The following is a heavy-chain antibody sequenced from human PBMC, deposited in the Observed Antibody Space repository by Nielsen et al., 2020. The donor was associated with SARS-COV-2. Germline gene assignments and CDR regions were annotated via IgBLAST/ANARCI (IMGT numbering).Heavy chain of an antibody. V-gene: IGHV3-30*04. J-gene: IGHJ3*02. CDR1: GFTFSSYA. D-gene: IGHD3-22*01. CDR2: ISYDGSNK. CDR3: ARGGVNSSGYYYVYAFDI. Sequence: GGSLRLSCAASGFTFSSYAMHWVRRAPGKGLEWVAVISYDGSNKYYADSVKGRFTISRDNSKNTLYLQMNSLRAEDTAVYYYARGGVNSSGYYYVYAFDIWGQGTMVTVSS.